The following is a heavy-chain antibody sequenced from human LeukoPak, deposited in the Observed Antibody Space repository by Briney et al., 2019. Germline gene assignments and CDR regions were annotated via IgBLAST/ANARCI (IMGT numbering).Heavy chain of an antibody. D-gene: IGHD2-2*01. J-gene: IGHJ5*02. CDR2: INPSGGST. Sequence: GASVKVSCKASGYTFTSYYMHWVRQAPGQGLEWMGIINPSGGSTSYAQKFQGRVTMTRNTSISTAYMELSSLRSEDTAVYYCARGVRARSSTSWELELGPLNWFDPWGQGTLVTVSS. CDR3: ARGVRARSSTSWELELGPLNWFDP. V-gene: IGHV1-46*01. CDR1: GYTFTSYY.